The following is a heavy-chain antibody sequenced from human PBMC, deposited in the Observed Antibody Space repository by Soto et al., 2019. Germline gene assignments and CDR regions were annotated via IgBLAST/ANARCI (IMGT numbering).Heavy chain of an antibody. CDR1: GFTVSSNY. CDR3: ASGYSSGWYNPNRYYFDY. CDR2: IYSGGST. D-gene: IGHD6-19*01. V-gene: IGHV3-53*04. Sequence: GGSLRLSCAASGFTVSSNYMSWVRQAPGKGLEWVSVIYSGGSTYYADSVKGRFTISRHNSKNTLYLQMNSLRAEDTAVYYCASGYSSGWYNPNRYYFDYWGQGTLVTVSS. J-gene: IGHJ4*02.